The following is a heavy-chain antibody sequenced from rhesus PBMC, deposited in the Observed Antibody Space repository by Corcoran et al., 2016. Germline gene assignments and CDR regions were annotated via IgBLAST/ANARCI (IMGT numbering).Heavy chain of an antibody. CDR1: GFTFSSYV. CDR2: RSYDGSKK. Sequence: EVQLVESGGGLVQPGGSLRLSCAASGFTFSSYVMHWVRQAPGKGREGGAGRSYDGSKKYYAESVKDRFTISRDNSKNMLYLQMNNLKWEDAAVYYCARTDSASDDWGQGVLVTVSS. D-gene: IGHD4-11*01. V-gene: IGHV3-54*02. J-gene: IGHJ4*01. CDR3: ARTDSASDD.